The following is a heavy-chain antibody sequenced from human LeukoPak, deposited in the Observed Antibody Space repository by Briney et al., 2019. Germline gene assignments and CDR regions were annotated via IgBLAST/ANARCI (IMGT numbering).Heavy chain of an antibody. CDR2: ISGIGAGT. CDR3: ARDLRQLVRLDY. V-gene: IGHV3-23*01. J-gene: IGHJ4*02. Sequence: PGESLRLSCAASGFTFSSYAMSWVRQSPGKGLEWVSTISGIGAGTYYADSVKGRFTISRDNSKNTLYLQMNSLRAEDTAVYYCARDLRQLVRLDYWGQGTLVTVSS. D-gene: IGHD6-6*01. CDR1: GFTFSSYA.